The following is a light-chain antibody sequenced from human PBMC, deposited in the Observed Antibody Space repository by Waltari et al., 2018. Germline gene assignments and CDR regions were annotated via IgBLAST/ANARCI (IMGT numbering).Light chain of an antibody. V-gene: IGKV3-20*01. CDR1: PGVSSHY. CDR2: GAS. CDR3: QQYGSAPWT. Sequence: RPGSPGVSSHYFAWPPHQPGQAPRVLIYGASSRATGIPDRFSGSGSGTDFTLTISRLEREDFAVYYCQQYGSAPWTFGQGTKVEIK. J-gene: IGKJ1*01.